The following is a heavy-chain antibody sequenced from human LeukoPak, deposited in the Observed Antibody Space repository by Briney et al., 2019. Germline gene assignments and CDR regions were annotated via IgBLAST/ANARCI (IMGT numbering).Heavy chain of an antibody. CDR3: ARSGIVDAFDI. J-gene: IGHJ3*02. CDR1: GFIFSSYA. Sequence: GGSLRLSCAASGFIFSSYAMHWVRQAPGKGLEWVANIKPDGSEKSYVDSVKGRFTISRDNAKNSLYLQMNSLRAEDTAVYYCARSGIVDAFDIWGQGTMVTVSS. V-gene: IGHV3-7*01. CDR2: IKPDGSEK. D-gene: IGHD3-10*01.